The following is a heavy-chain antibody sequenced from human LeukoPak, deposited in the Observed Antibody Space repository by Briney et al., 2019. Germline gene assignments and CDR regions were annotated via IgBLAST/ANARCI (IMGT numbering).Heavy chain of an antibody. Sequence: ASVKVSCKASGYTFTSYYMHWVRQAPGQGLEWMGIINPSGGSTTYAQKFQGRVTMTSDTSTSTVYMELSSLRSDDTAVYYCARTTTVTPFDPWGQGTLVTVSS. V-gene: IGHV1-46*01. CDR3: ARTTTVTPFDP. CDR2: INPSGGST. CDR1: GYTFTSYY. D-gene: IGHD4-17*01. J-gene: IGHJ5*02.